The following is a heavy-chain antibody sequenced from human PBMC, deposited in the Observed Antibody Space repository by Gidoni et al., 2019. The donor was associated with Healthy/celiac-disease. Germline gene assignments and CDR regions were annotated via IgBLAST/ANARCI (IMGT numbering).Heavy chain of an antibody. CDR3: TIYCTNGVCSSSHYYYYGMDV. V-gene: IGHV3-73*01. Sequence: EVQLVESGGGLVQPGGSLKLSCAASGFIFSGSAMHWVRQASGKGLECVGRIRSKANSYATAYAASVKGRFTISRDDSKNTAYLQMNSLKTEDTAVYYCTIYCTNGVCSSSHYYYYGMDVWGQGTTVTVSS. D-gene: IGHD2-8*01. CDR1: GFIFSGSA. J-gene: IGHJ6*02. CDR2: IRSKANSYAT.